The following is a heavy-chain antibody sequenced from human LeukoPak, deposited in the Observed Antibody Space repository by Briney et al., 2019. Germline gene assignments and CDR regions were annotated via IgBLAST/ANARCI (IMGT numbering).Heavy chain of an antibody. CDR2: INPGGGNT. CDR3: ARSKQLSGSFDY. D-gene: IGHD6-13*01. Sequence: ASVKVSCKASGYTFTSYFMHWVRQAPGQGLEWMGVINPGGGNTNYAQKFQGRVTLTRDTSTSRVYMELSSPRSEDTAVYYCARSKQLSGSFDYWGQGALVTVSS. V-gene: IGHV1-46*01. J-gene: IGHJ4*02. CDR1: GYTFTSYF.